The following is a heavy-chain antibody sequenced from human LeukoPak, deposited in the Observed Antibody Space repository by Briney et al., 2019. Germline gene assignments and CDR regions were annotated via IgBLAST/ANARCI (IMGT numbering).Heavy chain of an antibody. D-gene: IGHD3-10*01. CDR1: GYSITSGYY. V-gene: IGHV4-38-2*02. J-gene: IGHJ5*02. CDR3: ARPYGSGSYYNP. Sequence: SETLSLTCTVSGYSITSGYYWGWIRQPPGKELEWIGNIFHSGSTYYNPSLKSRVTISLDTSKNQFSLKLSSVTAADTAVYYCARPYGSGSYYNPWGQGTLVTVSS. CDR2: IFHSGST.